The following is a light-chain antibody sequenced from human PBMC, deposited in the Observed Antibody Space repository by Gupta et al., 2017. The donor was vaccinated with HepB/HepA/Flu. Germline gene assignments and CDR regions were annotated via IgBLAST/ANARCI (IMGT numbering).Light chain of an antibody. Sequence: QSVLPQPPSVSGAPGQRVTISCTGSSSNIGAGYDVHWYQQLPGTAPKLLIYGNSNRPSGVPDRFSGSKSGTSASLAITGLQAEDEADYYCQSYATTLSGVVFGGGTKVTVL. CDR2: GNS. CDR3: QSYATTLSGVV. V-gene: IGLV1-40*01. J-gene: IGLJ2*01. CDR1: SSNIGAGYD.